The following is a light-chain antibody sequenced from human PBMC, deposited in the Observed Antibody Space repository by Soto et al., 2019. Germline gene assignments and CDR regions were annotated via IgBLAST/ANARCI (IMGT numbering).Light chain of an antibody. Sequence: QSVLTQPPSASGTPGQRVSISCSRSTSNIGRNDVNWYQQLPGTAPKLLIYGHNQRPSGVPERFSGSKSGTSASLAISGLQSEDEADYYCASWDDSLNAPVFGGGTKVTVL. V-gene: IGLV1-44*01. CDR2: GHN. J-gene: IGLJ2*01. CDR1: TSNIGRND. CDR3: ASWDDSLNAPV.